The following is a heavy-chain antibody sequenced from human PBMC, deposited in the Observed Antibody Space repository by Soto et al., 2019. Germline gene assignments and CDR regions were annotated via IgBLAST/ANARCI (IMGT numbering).Heavy chain of an antibody. CDR3: ARDRDYYDSSGYYSLSFDY. CDR2: TYYRSKWNN. V-gene: IGHV6-1*01. Sequence: SQTLSLTCAISGDSVSSNSAAWNWIRQSPSRGLEWLGRTYYRSKWNNDYAVSVKSRITINPDTSKNQFSLQLNSVTPEDTAVYYCARDRDYYDSSGYYSLSFDYWGQGTLVTVSS. CDR1: GDSVSSNSAA. J-gene: IGHJ4*02. D-gene: IGHD3-22*01.